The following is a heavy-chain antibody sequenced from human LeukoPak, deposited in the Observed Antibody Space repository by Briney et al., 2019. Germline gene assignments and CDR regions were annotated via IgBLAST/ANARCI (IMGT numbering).Heavy chain of an antibody. CDR1: GYTFTSYG. D-gene: IGHD3-22*01. J-gene: IGHJ4*02. V-gene: IGHV1-18*01. Sequence: ASVKVSCKASGYTFTSYGISWVRQAPGQGLEWMGWISAYNGNTNYAQKLQGRVTMTTDTSTSTAYMELRSLRSDDTAVYYCARVDYYDSSGYYSGYWGQGTLDTVSS. CDR2: ISAYNGNT. CDR3: ARVDYYDSSGYYSGY.